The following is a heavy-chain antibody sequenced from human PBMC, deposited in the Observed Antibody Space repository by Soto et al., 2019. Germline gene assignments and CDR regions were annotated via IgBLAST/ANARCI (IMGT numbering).Heavy chain of an antibody. Sequence: GGSLRLSCVASGFTFSSYAMTWVRQAPGKGLEWVSALSDSGGNKYYADSVTGRFTISRDNSKNTLYLQMNTLRAEDTAVYYCANGRLRYFASYFDYWGQGTQVTVSS. V-gene: IGHV3-23*01. CDR2: LSDSGGNK. CDR1: GFTFSSYA. J-gene: IGHJ4*02. D-gene: IGHD3-9*01. CDR3: ANGRLRYFASYFDY.